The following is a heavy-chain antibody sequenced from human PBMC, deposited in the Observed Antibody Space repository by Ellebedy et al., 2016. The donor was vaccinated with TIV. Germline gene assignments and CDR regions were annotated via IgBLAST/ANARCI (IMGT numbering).Heavy chain of an antibody. CDR3: AREPYNWNEVGWFDP. D-gene: IGHD1-20*01. V-gene: IGHV3-33*01. J-gene: IGHJ5*02. Sequence: GESLKISXAASGFTFGSYGMHWVRQAPDKGLEWAAAIWFDGGHQKYAESVKGRFTISRDNSKNTIFLQMNSLRVEDTAVYFCAREPYNWNEVGWFDPWGQGTLVTVSS. CDR2: IWFDGGHQ. CDR1: GFTFGSYG.